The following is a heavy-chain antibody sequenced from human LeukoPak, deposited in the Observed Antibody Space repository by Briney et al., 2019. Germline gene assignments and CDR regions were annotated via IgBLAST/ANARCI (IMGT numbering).Heavy chain of an antibody. V-gene: IGHV1-2*06. CDR3: ARGRDGYNFAY. D-gene: IGHD5-24*01. Sequence: VASVKVSCKASGYTFTGYYMHWVRQAPGQGLEWMGRINPNSGGTNYAQKFQGRVTMTRDTSTSTVYMELSSLRSEDTAVYYCARGRDGYNFAYWGQGTLVTVSS. CDR2: INPNSGGT. J-gene: IGHJ4*02. CDR1: GYTFTGYY.